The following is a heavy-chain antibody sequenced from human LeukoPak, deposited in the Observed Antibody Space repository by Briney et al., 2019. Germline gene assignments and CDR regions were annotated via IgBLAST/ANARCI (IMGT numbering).Heavy chain of an antibody. CDR2: SRNRAKSYTT. CDR1: GFTFSDHY. V-gene: IGHV3-72*01. CDR3: SRCATGDH. J-gene: IGHJ4*02. Sequence: PGGSLRLSCAVSGFTFSDHYMDWVRQAPGKGLEWVGRSRNRAKSYTTDYAASVKGRFTISRDDSKSTLYLQMNSLETEDTAVYYCSRCATGDHWGQGTLVSVSS.